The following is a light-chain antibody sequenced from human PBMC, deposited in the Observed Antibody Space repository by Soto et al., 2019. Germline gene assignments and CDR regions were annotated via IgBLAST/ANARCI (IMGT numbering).Light chain of an antibody. V-gene: IGKV2-30*01. J-gene: IGKJ3*01. CDR3: MQGTHWPPI. CDR2: KVS. CDR1: QSLIYSDGNTF. Sequence: DVVMTQSPLSLPVTLGQPASLSCRSNQSLIYSDGNTFLSWFQQRPGQSPRRLIYKVSNRDSGVPDRFSGSGSGTDFTLKITRVEAEDVGVYYCMQGTHWPPIFGPGTKVEIK.